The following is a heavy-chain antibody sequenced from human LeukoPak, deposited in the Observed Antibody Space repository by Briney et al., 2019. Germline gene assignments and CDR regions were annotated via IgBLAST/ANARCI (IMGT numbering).Heavy chain of an antibody. CDR3: ARERDGLQFSASDI. CDR1: GFTFSSYS. J-gene: IGHJ3*02. V-gene: IGHV3-21*01. Sequence: GGSLRLSCAASGFTFSSYSMNWVRQAPGKGLEWVSSISSSSYIYYADSVKGRFTISRDNAKNSLYLQMNSLRAEDTAVYYCARERDGLQFSASDIWGQGTMVTVSS. D-gene: IGHD5-24*01. CDR2: ISSSSYI.